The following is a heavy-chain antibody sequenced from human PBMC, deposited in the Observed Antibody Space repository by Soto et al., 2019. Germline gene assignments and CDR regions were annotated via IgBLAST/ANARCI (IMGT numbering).Heavy chain of an antibody. CDR3: ARGAGWITRWFDP. D-gene: IGHD3-16*01. CDR1: GGSISGGDYN. Sequence: QVQLQESGPGLVKPSQTLSLTCTVSGGSISGGDYNWSWIHQHPGQGLEWIGYIYYSGITYYNPSLKSRVTISVDTSMNHLSLNLSSVTAADSAVYYCARGAGWITRWFDPWGQGTLVTVSS. V-gene: IGHV4-31*03. J-gene: IGHJ5*02. CDR2: IYYSGIT.